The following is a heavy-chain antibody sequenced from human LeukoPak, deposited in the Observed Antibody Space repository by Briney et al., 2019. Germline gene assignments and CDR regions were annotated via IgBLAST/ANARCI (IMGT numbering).Heavy chain of an antibody. CDR2: IGGSGVST. CDR1: GLSFSSYA. D-gene: IGHD4-17*01. V-gene: IGHV3-23*01. J-gene: IGHJ4*02. Sequence: PGGSLRLSCASSGLSFSSYAMIWVRQAPGKGLEWVSGIGGSGVSTYYADSVKGRFTISRDNSKNTLYLQMNSLRAEDTAIYYCAKDFNQYGDDWGQGTLVTVSP. CDR3: AKDFNQYGDD.